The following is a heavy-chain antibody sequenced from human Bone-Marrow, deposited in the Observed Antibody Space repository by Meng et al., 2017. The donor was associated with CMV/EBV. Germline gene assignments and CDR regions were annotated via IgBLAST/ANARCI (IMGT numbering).Heavy chain of an antibody. CDR1: GDTFSSDS. Sequence: ASVKVSCKASGDTFSSDSFSWVRQAPGQGLEWMGWINPNSGGTNYAQKFQGRVTMTRDTSISTAYMELSRLRSDDTAVYYCARGKLGGRGAFDIWGQGTMVTVSS. V-gene: IGHV1-2*02. CDR2: INPNSGGT. CDR3: ARGKLGGRGAFDI. J-gene: IGHJ3*02. D-gene: IGHD1-26*01.